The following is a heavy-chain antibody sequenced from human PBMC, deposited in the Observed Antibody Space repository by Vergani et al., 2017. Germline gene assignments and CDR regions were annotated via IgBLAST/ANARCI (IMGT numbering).Heavy chain of an antibody. CDR1: GFTFCSYA. CDR2: IWYDGSNK. V-gene: IGHV3-33*08. Sequence: QVQLVESGGGVVQPGRSLRLSCAASGFTFCSYAMHWVRQAPGKGLEWVAVIWYDGSNKYYADSVKGRFTISRDNSKNTLYLQMNSLRAEDTAVYYCARDPGACSGGSCYSWYFDLWGRGTLVTVSS. J-gene: IGHJ2*01. D-gene: IGHD2-15*01. CDR3: ARDPGACSGGSCYSWYFDL.